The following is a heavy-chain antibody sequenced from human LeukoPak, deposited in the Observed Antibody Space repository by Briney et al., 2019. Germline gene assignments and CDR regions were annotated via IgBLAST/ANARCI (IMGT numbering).Heavy chain of an antibody. J-gene: IGHJ4*02. D-gene: IGHD2-15*01. CDR3: ARGILSGYYFDS. Sequence: SETLSLTCAVYGGSFSGYYWSWIRPSPGKGLEWIAESHYSGSASYNPSLKSRVTISGDPSKNQVSLRVTPVTAADTAEYYCARGILSGYYFDSWGQGSLVTVSS. CDR2: SHYSGSA. CDR1: GGSFSGYY. V-gene: IGHV4-34*01.